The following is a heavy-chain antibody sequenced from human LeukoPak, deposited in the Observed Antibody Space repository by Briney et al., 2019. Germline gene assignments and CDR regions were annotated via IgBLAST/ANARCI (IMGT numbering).Heavy chain of an antibody. CDR2: ISGSGGST. CDR1: GFTFSSYA. Sequence: GGSLRLSCAASGFTFSSYAMGWVRQAPGKGLEWVSAISGSGGSTYYADSVKGRFTISRDNSKNTLYPQMNSLRAEDTAVYYCARRRPGYYYDSSGSSAPDFDYWGQGTLVTVSS. D-gene: IGHD3-22*01. CDR3: ARRRPGYYYDSSGSSAPDFDY. V-gene: IGHV3-23*01. J-gene: IGHJ4*02.